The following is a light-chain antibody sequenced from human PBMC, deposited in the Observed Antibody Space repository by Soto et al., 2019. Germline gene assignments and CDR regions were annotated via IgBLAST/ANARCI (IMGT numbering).Light chain of an antibody. Sequence: DIQMTQSPSTLSASVGDRVTITCRASQTINRWLAWYQQRPGKAPNLLIHKASTLEAGVPSRFSGSASGTEFTLTISSLQPNDFAAYFCLQYNVYPLTVGGGTKVEIK. CDR2: KAS. CDR1: QTINRW. V-gene: IGKV1-5*03. J-gene: IGKJ4*01. CDR3: LQYNVYPLT.